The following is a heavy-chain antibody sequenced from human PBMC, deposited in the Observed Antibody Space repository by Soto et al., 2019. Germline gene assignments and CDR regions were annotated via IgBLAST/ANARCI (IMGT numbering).Heavy chain of an antibody. CDR1: GYTFTGYY. D-gene: IGHD5-12*01. Sequence: ASVKVSCKTSGYTFTGYYIHWVRQAPGQGLEWMGRINPDSGGTNYAQNFQGRVTMTRDRSTSTAYMELHSLRSDDTAVFYCAKDGYRRGDVRPECLHYLGQGTLVAVSS. CDR3: AKDGYRRGDVRPECLHY. J-gene: IGHJ1*01. CDR2: INPDSGGT. V-gene: IGHV1-2*06.